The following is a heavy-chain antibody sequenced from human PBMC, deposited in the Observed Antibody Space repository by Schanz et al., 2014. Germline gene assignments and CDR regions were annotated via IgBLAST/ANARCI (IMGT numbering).Heavy chain of an antibody. CDR3: ARAQGVIRLYYGVDV. Sequence: VQLVESGGGVVQPGGSLRLSCAASGFTVSNSYIHWVRQAPGKGLEWVSTIYSSGSTYYADSVRGRFTISRDNSMNTVYLQMNSLRSDDAAVYYCARAQGVIRLYYGVDVWGQGTTVTV. CDR2: IYSSGST. V-gene: IGHV3-53*04. D-gene: IGHD3-10*01. CDR1: GFTVSNSY. J-gene: IGHJ6*02.